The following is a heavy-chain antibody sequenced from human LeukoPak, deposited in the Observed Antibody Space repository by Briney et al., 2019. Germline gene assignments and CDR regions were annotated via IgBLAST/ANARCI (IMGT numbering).Heavy chain of an antibody. CDR1: GFTFNNYW. Sequence: GGSLRLSCTASGFTFNNYWMSWVRQAPGKGLEWVSAISGSGGSTYYADSVKGRFTISRDNSKNTLYLQMNSLRAEDTAVYCCAKNPRYTAGYYDSSGFYFDYWGQGTLVTVSS. J-gene: IGHJ4*02. D-gene: IGHD3-22*01. CDR2: ISGSGGST. CDR3: AKNPRYTAGYYDSSGFYFDY. V-gene: IGHV3-23*01.